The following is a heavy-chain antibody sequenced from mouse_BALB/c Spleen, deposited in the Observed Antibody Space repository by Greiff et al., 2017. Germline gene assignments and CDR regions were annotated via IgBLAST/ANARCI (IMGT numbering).Heavy chain of an antibody. CDR2: IAPGSGST. J-gene: IGHJ4*01. V-gene: IGHV1S41*01. Sequence: ELVKPGASVKLSCKASGYTFTSYWINWIKQRPGQGLEWIGRIAPGSGSTYYNEMFKGKATLTVDTSSSTAYIQLSSLSSEDSAVYFCARLTTVVATPYYYAMDYWGQGTSVTVSS. CDR1: GYTFTSYW. CDR3: ARLTTVVATPYYYAMDY. D-gene: IGHD1-1*01.